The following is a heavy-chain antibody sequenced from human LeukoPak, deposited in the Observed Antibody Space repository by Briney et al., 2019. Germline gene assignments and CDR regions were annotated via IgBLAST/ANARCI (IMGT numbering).Heavy chain of an antibody. CDR1: GGSFSGYY. Sequence: PSETLSLTCAVYGGSFSGYYWSWIRQPPGKGLEWIGEINHSGSTNYNPSLKSRVTISVDTSKNQFSLRLSSVTAADTAVYYCARGHGYSSSWYANWFDPWGQGTLVTVSS. J-gene: IGHJ5*02. V-gene: IGHV4-34*01. D-gene: IGHD6-13*01. CDR2: INHSGST. CDR3: ARGHGYSSSWYANWFDP.